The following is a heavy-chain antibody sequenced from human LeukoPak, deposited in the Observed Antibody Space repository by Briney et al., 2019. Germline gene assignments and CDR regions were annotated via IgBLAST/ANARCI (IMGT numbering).Heavy chain of an antibody. D-gene: IGHD3-9*01. V-gene: IGHV3-21*01. CDR1: GFTFSAYS. CDR3: ARDIRTYDILTGWNFDY. CDR2: ISSSSSSYI. Sequence: GGSLRLSCAASGFTFSAYSMNWVRQAPGTGLEWVSSISSSSSSYIYYADSVKGRFTISRDNAKNSLYLQMNSLRAEDTAVYYCARDIRTYDILTGWNFDYWGQGTLVTVSS. J-gene: IGHJ4*02.